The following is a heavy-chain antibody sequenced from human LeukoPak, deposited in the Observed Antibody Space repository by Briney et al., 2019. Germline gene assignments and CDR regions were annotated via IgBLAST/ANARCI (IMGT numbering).Heavy chain of an antibody. CDR2: IIYDTRRT. D-gene: IGHD2-15*01. CDR1: GFTFSTSG. Sequence: GGSLRLSCAASGFTFSTSGMHWGVQAPGKGLQGGAVIIYDTRRTYYAHSVKGRFPISTDNSKNTLYLQMNSLTAEDTAVYYWAKSRGYSGSSCLVDYWGQGTLVTVST. V-gene: IGHV3-30*18. J-gene: IGHJ4*02. CDR3: AKSRGYSGSSCLVDY.